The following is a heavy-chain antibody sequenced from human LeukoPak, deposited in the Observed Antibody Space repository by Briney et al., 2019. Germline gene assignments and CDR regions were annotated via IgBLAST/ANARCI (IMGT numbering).Heavy chain of an antibody. CDR3: ARIRFYDSSIDY. V-gene: IGHV4-4*09. J-gene: IGHJ4*02. CDR1: GGSISSYY. Sequence: PSETLSLTCTVSGGSISSYYWSWIRQPPGKGLERIGYIYTSGSTNYNPSLKSRVTISVDTSKNQFSLKLSSVTAADTAVYYCARIRFYDSSIDYWGQGTLVTVSS. CDR2: IYTSGST. D-gene: IGHD3-22*01.